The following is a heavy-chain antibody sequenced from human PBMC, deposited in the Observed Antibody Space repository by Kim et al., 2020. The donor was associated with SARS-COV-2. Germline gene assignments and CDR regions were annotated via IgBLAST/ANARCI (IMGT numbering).Heavy chain of an antibody. CDR1: GFTFSSYA. CDR2: ISYDGSNK. J-gene: IGHJ6*01. CDR3: ARGWWELHYYSYGMDV. V-gene: IGHV3-30-3*01. D-gene: IGHD1-26*01. Sequence: GGSLRLSCAASGFTFSSYAMHWVRQAPGKGLEWVAVISYDGSNKYYADSVKGLFTISRDNSKNTLYLQVNSLRAEDTAVYYCARGWWELHYYSYGMDVWG.